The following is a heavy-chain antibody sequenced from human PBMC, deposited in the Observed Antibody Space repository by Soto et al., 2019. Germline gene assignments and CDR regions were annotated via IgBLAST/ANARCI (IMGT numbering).Heavy chain of an antibody. J-gene: IGHJ6*02. CDR2: IIPIFGTA. CDR1: GGTFSSYA. CDR3: ARGYSGYDFYYYGMDV. D-gene: IGHD5-12*01. V-gene: IGHV1-69*01. Sequence: VQLVQSGAEVKKPGSSVKVSCKASGGTFSSYAISWVRQAPGQGLEWMGGIIPIFGTANYAQKFQGRVTITADESTSTAYMELSSLRSEDTAVYYCARGYSGYDFYYYGMDVWGQGTTVTVSS.